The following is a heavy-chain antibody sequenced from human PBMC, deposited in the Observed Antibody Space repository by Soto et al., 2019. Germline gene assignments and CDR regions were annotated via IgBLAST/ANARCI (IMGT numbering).Heavy chain of an antibody. J-gene: IGHJ4*02. CDR1: GGSISDYY. CDR3: ARNMAY. V-gene: IGHV4-4*09. D-gene: IGHD3-10*01. CDR2: MYDSGST. Sequence: PSGTLSLTCTVSGGSISDYYWSWIRQPPGKGLEWIGYMYDSGSTRYNPSLNSRVTISVDTSKNQFSLNLRSVTAADTAVYYCARNMAYWGQGTLVTVSS.